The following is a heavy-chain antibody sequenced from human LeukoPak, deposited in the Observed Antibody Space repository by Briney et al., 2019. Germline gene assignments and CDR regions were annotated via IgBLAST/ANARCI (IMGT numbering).Heavy chain of an antibody. CDR2: ISSSGSTI. Sequence: SGGSLRLSCAASGFTFSDYYMSWIRQAPGKGLEWVSYISSSGSTIYYADSVKGRFTISRDNAKNSLHLQMNSLRAEDTAVYYCAKDGRASPTSYYYYYMDVWGKGTTVTVSS. CDR1: GFTFSDYY. V-gene: IGHV3-11*01. J-gene: IGHJ6*03. CDR3: AKDGRASPTSYYYYYMDV.